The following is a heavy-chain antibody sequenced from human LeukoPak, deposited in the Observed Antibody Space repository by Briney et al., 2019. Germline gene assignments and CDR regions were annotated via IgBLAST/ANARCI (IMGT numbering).Heavy chain of an antibody. CDR3: ARGPQCTSFTCPYFFDF. CDR1: GFTFSSYA. V-gene: IGHV3-30-3*01. D-gene: IGHD2/OR15-2a*01. CDR2: ISYDGSNK. Sequence: GGSLRLSCAASGFTFSSYAMHWVRQAPGKGLEWVAVISYDGSNKYYADSVKGRFTISRDNSKNTLYLQMNSLRSEDTAVYYCARGPQCTSFTCPYFFDFWGQGTLVTVSS. J-gene: IGHJ4*02.